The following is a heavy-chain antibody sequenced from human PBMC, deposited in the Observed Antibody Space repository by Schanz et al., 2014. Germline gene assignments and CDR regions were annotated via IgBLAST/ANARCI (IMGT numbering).Heavy chain of an antibody. Sequence: QVQLVQSGAEVKKPGASVKVSCKASGYTFTSYSMHWVRQAPGQGLEWVGRIIPILGIANYAQKFQGRVTITADRSTSTAYMELSSLRFDDTAVYYCARGGGPEDVFDIWGQGTILTVSS. CDR1: GYTFTSYS. D-gene: IGHD5-12*01. CDR3: ARGGGPEDVFDI. J-gene: IGHJ3*02. V-gene: IGHV1-69*09. CDR2: IIPILGIA.